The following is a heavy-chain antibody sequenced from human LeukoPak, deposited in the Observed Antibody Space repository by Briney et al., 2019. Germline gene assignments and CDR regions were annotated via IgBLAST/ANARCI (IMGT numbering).Heavy chain of an antibody. Sequence: SETLSLTCTVSGGSISSSSYYWGWIRQPPGKGLEWIGSIYYSGSTYYNPSLKSRVTISVDTSKNQFSLKLSSVTAADTAVYYCARLPSIAARKTRNWFDPWGQGTLVTVSS. CDR1: GGSISSSSYY. D-gene: IGHD6-6*01. CDR3: ARLPSIAARKTRNWFDP. V-gene: IGHV4-39*01. J-gene: IGHJ5*02. CDR2: IYYSGST.